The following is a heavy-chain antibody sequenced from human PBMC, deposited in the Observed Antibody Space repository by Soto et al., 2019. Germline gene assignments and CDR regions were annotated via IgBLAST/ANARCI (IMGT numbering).Heavy chain of an antibody. J-gene: IGHJ6*02. V-gene: IGHV3-30*18. Sequence: PVGSLRLSCAASGFTFSSYGMHWVRQAPGKGLEWVAVISYDGSNKYYADSVKGRFTISRDNSKNTLYLQMNSLRAEDTAVYYCAKDSLGRQWLAAFGTYYYYGMDVWGQGTTVTVSS. CDR3: AKDSLGRQWLAAFGTYYYYGMDV. CDR1: GFTFSSYG. CDR2: ISYDGSNK. D-gene: IGHD6-19*01.